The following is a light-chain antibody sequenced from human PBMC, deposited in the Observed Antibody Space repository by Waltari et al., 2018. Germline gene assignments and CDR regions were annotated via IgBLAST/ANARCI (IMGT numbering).Light chain of an antibody. J-gene: IGLJ3*02. CDR3: LPRDTTSTRV. V-gene: IGLV3-19*01. CDR1: SLRRYY. CDR2: GQD. Sequence: SSELTQDPAVSVALGRTVSITCQGDSLRRYYASWYQQRPGQAPILILYGQDNRPSGIPDRFSGSTSGNTASLTITGAQAEDEADYYCLPRDTTSTRVFGGGTRLTV.